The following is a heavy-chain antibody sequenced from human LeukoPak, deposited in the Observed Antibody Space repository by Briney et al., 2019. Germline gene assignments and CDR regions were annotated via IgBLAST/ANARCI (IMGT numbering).Heavy chain of an antibody. CDR1: GGSISSYY. D-gene: IGHD2-15*01. J-gene: IGHJ4*02. V-gene: IGHV4-59*01. Sequence: PSETLSLTCTVSGGSISSYYWSWIRQPPGKGLEWIGYIYYSGSTNYNPSLKSRVTISVDTSENQFSLKLSSVTAADTAVYYCARAPYCSGGSCALNYWGQGTLVTVSS. CDR2: IYYSGST. CDR3: ARAPYCSGGSCALNY.